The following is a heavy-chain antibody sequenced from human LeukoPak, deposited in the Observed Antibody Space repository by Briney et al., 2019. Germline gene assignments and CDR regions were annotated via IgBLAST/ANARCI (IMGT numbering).Heavy chain of an antibody. CDR1: GFTFSSYS. CDR2: ISSRSSVI. Sequence: AGGSLRLSCAASGFTFSSYSMNWVRQAPGKGLEWISYISSRSSVIYDADSVKGRFTISRDNVKNSLYLQMNSLRDEDTAVYYCARDGMVRGLEAFDIWGQGTMVTVSS. D-gene: IGHD3-10*01. J-gene: IGHJ3*02. V-gene: IGHV3-48*02. CDR3: ARDGMVRGLEAFDI.